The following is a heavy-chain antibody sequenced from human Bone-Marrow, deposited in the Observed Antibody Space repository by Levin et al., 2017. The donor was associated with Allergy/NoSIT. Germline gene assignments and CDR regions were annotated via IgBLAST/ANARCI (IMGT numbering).Heavy chain of an antibody. Sequence: NASETLSLTCAVSGYSISNGYCWGWIRQSPGKELEWIGSVYQSGATYRNPSLKSRVTISVDTSRNQFSLKVNSVTAADTAVYYCVRNPHTEDPHRGTYLHYFDYWGQGALVTVSS. V-gene: IGHV4-38-2*01. D-gene: IGHD1-26*01. CDR3: VRNPHTEDPHRGTYLHYFDY. CDR1: GYSISNGYC. J-gene: IGHJ4*02. CDR2: VYQSGAT.